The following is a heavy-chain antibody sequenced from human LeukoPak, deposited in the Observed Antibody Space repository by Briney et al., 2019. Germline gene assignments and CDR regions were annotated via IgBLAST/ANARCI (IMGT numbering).Heavy chain of an antibody. Sequence: PGRSLRLSCAASGFTFSSYAMHWVRQASGKGMEWVAVIWHDGSNKYYAASVKGRFTVSRDNSKNTLYLQINSLRAEDTAVYYCARERVTGTSYYYYYDMDVWGQGTTVTVSS. CDR1: GFTFSSYA. J-gene: IGHJ6*02. CDR3: ARERVTGTSYYYYYDMDV. V-gene: IGHV3-33*01. CDR2: IWHDGSNK. D-gene: IGHD6-19*01.